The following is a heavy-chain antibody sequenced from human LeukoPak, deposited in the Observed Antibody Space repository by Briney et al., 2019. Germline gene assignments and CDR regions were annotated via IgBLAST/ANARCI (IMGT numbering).Heavy chain of an antibody. Sequence: GGSLRLSCAASEFTFVRYAMNWVRQAPGKGLEWVSYISSSSARIDYAESVKGRFTISRDNSKNSLYLQMDSLRAEDTAVYYCARDPSYASSWYHYMDVWGKGTTVTVSS. J-gene: IGHJ6*03. CDR1: EFTFVRYA. V-gene: IGHV3-48*04. CDR2: ISSSSARI. CDR3: ARDPSYASSWYHYMDV. D-gene: IGHD6-13*01.